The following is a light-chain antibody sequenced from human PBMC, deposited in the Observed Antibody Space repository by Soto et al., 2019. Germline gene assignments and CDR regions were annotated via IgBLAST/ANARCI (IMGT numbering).Light chain of an antibody. CDR3: LAWDDSLNGNL. J-gene: IGLJ1*01. Sequence: QSLLTQPPSASGTPGQRVTISCSGSSSNIESNTVYWYQQLPGMAPRLLIHTNDRRPSGVPDRFSGSKSGTSASLAISGLQSEDGADYYCLAWDDSLNGNLFGTGTKVTVL. V-gene: IGLV1-44*01. CDR2: TND. CDR1: SSNIESNT.